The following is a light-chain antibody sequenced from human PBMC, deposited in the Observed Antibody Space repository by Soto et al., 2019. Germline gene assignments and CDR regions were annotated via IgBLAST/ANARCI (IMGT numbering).Light chain of an antibody. Sequence: EVVLTQSPATLTLSPGERATLSCRASQSVRNFLAWYQQKPGQAPRLLIYEASNRAAGIPARFSGSGSGTDFTLTISSLEPDDFGVYSCQQRTNWPRGTFGQGTNLEI. J-gene: IGKJ2*02. CDR3: QQRTNWPRGT. V-gene: IGKV3-11*01. CDR1: QSVRNF. CDR2: EAS.